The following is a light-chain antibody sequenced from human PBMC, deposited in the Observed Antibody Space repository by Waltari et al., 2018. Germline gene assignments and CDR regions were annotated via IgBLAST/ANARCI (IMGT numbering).Light chain of an antibody. J-gene: IGKJ1*01. CDR3: QHYYNIPRT. CDR2: GAS. Sequence: DIQMTQSPSSLSASVGDRVTITCRASKAIRDSLAWYQQKPGKAPKLLLYGASRLDSGVPFRFSGSGSGTDFTLTITSLQPEDFATYYCQHYYNIPRTFGQGTKVEVK. V-gene: IGKV1-NL1*01. CDR1: KAIRDS.